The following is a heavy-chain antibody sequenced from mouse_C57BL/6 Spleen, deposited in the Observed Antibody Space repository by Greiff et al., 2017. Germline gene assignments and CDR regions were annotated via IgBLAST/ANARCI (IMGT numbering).Heavy chain of an antibody. J-gene: IGHJ2*01. V-gene: IGHV1-80*01. Sequence: VKLMESGADLVKPGASVKLSCTASGYAFSSYWMNCVKQRPGKGLEWVVQIYSGGGDTNYNGKFKGRVTLTADKSSRTAYMQLSSLNSEDSAVYCCAREYYGSSYEDFDYWGQGTTLTVSS. CDR1: GYAFSSYW. CDR2: IYSGGGDT. D-gene: IGHD1-1*01. CDR3: AREYYGSSYEDFDY.